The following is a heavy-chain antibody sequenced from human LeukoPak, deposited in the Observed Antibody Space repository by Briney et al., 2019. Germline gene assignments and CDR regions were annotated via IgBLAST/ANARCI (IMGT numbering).Heavy chain of an antibody. CDR3: ARDPNGDYIGGFEF. Sequence: GGSLRLSCPASGFTFSNYALMWVRQAPGQGLEWVSAITSGGAPRYADSVKGRFTISRDNSKNTLYLQMNSLRAEDTVQYFCARDPNGDYIGGFEFWGRGTVVSVSS. CDR2: ITSGGAP. V-gene: IGHV3-23*01. J-gene: IGHJ3*01. CDR1: GFTFSNYA. D-gene: IGHD4-17*01.